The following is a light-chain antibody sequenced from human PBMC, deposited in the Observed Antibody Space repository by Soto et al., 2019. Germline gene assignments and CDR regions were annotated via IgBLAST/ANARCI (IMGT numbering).Light chain of an antibody. CDR1: SSNIGARYD. CDR2: GNT. V-gene: IGLV1-40*01. CDR3: QSYDSDLRGVI. Sequence: QSVLTQPPSVSGAPGQRVTISCTGSSSNIGARYDVHWYQQVPGTAPKLLICGNTNRPSGVPDRFSGSRSGTSASLAITGLQAEDEADYYCQSYDSDLRGVIFGGGTKLTVL. J-gene: IGLJ2*01.